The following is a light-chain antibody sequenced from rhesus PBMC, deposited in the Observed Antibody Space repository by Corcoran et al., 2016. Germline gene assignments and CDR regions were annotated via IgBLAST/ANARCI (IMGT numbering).Light chain of an antibody. Sequence: QAVPTQSPSVSVSPGQSVTISCTGTSSEIGGYNRVSWYQQHPGKAPKLMIYEVSKRPSGVSDRFSGSKSGNTASLTISGLQAEDEADYYCSSDVSSSTYIFGAGTRLTVL. V-gene: IGLV2-13*03. CDR1: SSEIGGYNR. CDR3: SSDVSSSTYI. J-gene: IGLJ1*01. CDR2: EVS.